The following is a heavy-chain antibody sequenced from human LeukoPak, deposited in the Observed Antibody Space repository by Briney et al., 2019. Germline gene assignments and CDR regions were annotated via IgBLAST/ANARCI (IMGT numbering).Heavy chain of an antibody. CDR2: INPNGGGP. V-gene: IGHV1-2*02. J-gene: IGHJ5*02. Sequence: ASVKVSCKASGYTFTDYYMHWVRQAPGQGLEWMGWINPNGGGPKYAQKFQGRVTMTRETSISTAYMELSSLAYDDTAVYYCARDTCNGGSCFNWFDPWGQGTLVTVSS. CDR1: GYTFTDYY. CDR3: ARDTCNGGSCFNWFDP. D-gene: IGHD2-15*01.